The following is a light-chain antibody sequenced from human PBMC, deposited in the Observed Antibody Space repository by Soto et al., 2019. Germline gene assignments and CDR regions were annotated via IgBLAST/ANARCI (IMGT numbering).Light chain of an antibody. J-gene: IGKJ5*01. CDR1: QSVSSSY. CDR3: QQRSNWPRGT. Sequence: EIVLTQSPGTLSLSPGERATLSCRASQSVSSSYLAWYQQKPGQAPRLIIYGASSRATGIPDRFSGSGSGTDFTLTISSLEPEDFAVYYCQQRSNWPRGTFGQGTRLEIK. V-gene: IGKV3D-20*02. CDR2: GAS.